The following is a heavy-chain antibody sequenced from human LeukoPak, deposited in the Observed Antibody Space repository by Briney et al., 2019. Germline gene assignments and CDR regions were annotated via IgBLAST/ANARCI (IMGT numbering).Heavy chain of an antibody. J-gene: IGHJ4*02. CDR2: ISYDGSNK. V-gene: IGHV3-30*01. Sequence: GRSLRLSCAASGFTFSSYAMHWVRQAPGKGLEWVAVISYDGSNKYYADSVKGRFTISRDNSKNTLYLQMNSLRAEDTAVYYCARDRSGIGFDYWGQGTLVTASS. D-gene: IGHD1-26*01. CDR3: ARDRSGIGFDY. CDR1: GFTFSSYA.